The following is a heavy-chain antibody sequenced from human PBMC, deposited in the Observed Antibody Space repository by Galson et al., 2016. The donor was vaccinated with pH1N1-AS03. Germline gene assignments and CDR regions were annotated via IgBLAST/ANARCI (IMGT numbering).Heavy chain of an antibody. CDR1: GFTFEDHA. CDR3: ARDRLWSGDNEPFDL. D-gene: IGHD3-10*01. J-gene: IGHJ3*01. Sequence: SLRLSCVASGFTFEDHAMHWVRHIPGRGLERVSHISWNSGKLGYAASVNGRFTISRDNAKNSVYLQMNRLRLEDTALYYCARDRLWSGDNEPFDLWGQGTVVTVS. V-gene: IGHV3-9*01. CDR2: ISWNSGKL.